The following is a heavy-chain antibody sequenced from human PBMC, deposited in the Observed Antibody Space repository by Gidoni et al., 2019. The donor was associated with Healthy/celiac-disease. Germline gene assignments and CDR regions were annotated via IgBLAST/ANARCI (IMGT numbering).Heavy chain of an antibody. CDR2: IIPIFGTA. V-gene: IGHV1-69*06. Sequence: QVPLVQSGAEVKKPGSSVKVSCKASRGTFSSYAISWVRQDPGQGLEWMGGIIPIFGTANYEQKFQGRVTITADKSTSTAYMELSSLRSEDTAVYYCARKLLQPSIAAPPGYYYMDVWGKGTTVTVSS. D-gene: IGHD6-6*01. J-gene: IGHJ6*03. CDR3: ARKLLQPSIAAPPGYYYMDV. CDR1: RGTFSSYA.